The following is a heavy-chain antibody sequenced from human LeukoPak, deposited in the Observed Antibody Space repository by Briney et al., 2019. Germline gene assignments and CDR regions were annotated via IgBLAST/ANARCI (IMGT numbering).Heavy chain of an antibody. CDR1: RDSASSNSVA. V-gene: IGHV6-1*01. CDR3: ARGSSGSFDY. CDR2: TYYRSQWHY. D-gene: IGHD6-25*01. J-gene: IGHJ4*02. Sequence: SQTLSLTCAISRDSASSNSVAWNWIRQTPSRGLEWLGRTYYRSQWHYDYAVSVKSRIIINPDTSKNQFSLHLNSVTPEDTAVYYCARGSSGSFDYWGQGTLVTVSS.